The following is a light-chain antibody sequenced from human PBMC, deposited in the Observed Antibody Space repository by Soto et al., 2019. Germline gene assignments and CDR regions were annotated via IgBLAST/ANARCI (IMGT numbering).Light chain of an antibody. Sequence: EIVLTQSPGTLPLSPGERATLSCRAGHSVSDNYIAWYQHKPGQSPRLLIYGASTRATGIPDRFSSSGSGTDFTLTISRLEPEDFALYFCQQYGNSPQTFGQGTKVELK. CDR1: HSVSDNY. V-gene: IGKV3-20*01. CDR3: QQYGNSPQT. CDR2: GAS. J-gene: IGKJ1*01.